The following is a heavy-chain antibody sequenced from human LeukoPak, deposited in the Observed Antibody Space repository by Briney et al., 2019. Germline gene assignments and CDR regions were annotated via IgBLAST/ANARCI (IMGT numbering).Heavy chain of an antibody. CDR1: GYTFTNFG. CDR2: IAPYNGDT. CDR3: ASRNYYDTTGYYQFYFDY. Sequence: ASVTVCFTASGYTFTNFGITWVRQAPGQGLEWMGWIAPYNGDTHYTQSLQDRVTMTTDTSTSTAYMELRSLRSDDTAVYYCASRNYYDTTGYYQFYFDYWGQGTLVTVSS. J-gene: IGHJ4*02. V-gene: IGHV1-18*01. D-gene: IGHD3-22*01.